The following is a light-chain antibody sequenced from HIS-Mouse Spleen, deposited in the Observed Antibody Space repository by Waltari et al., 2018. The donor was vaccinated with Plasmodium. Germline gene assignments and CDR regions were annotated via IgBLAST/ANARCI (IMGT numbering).Light chain of an antibody. CDR1: QSVSSN. V-gene: IGKV3-15*01. Sequence: ELVMTQSPATLSVSPGARATLSCRASQSVSSNLAWYQQKPGQAPRLLIYCGSTRATGIPARFSGSGSGTEFTLTISSLQSEDFAVYYCQQYNNWSFTFGPGTKVDIK. CDR3: QQYNNWSFT. J-gene: IGKJ3*01. CDR2: CGS.